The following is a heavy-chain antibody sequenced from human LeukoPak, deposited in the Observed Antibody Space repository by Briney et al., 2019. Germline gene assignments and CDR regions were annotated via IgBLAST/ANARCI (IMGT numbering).Heavy chain of an antibody. Sequence: GGSLRLSCAASGFTFSSYWMHWVRQAPGQGLVWVSRINSDGSSTSYADTVKGRFTITRDNAKNTLYLQMNSLRAEDTAVYYCARRDTAPDYWGQGTLVTVSS. J-gene: IGHJ4*02. CDR3: ARRDTAPDY. CDR1: GFTFSSYW. D-gene: IGHD5-18*01. CDR2: INSDGSST. V-gene: IGHV3-74*01.